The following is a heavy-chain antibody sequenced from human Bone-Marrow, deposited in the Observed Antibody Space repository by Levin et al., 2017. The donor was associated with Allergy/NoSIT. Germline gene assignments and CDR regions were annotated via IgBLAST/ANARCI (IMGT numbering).Heavy chain of an antibody. CDR1: GFTFSSYW. D-gene: IGHD6-13*01. V-gene: IGHV3-74*01. J-gene: IGHJ6*03. CDR3: ARGSSWSHYYYYMDV. Sequence: GESLKISCAASGFTFSSYWMHWVRQAPGKGLVWVSRINSDGSSTSYADSVKGRFTISRDNAKNTQYLQMNSLRAEDTAVYYCARGSSWSHYYYYMDVWGKGTTVTVSS. CDR2: INSDGSST.